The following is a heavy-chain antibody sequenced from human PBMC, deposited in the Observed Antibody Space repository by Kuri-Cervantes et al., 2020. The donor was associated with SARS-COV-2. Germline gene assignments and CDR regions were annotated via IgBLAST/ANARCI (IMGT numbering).Heavy chain of an antibody. Sequence: SGPTLVKPTETLTLTCTVSGFSLSNARMGVSWIRQPPGKGLEWIGSIYHSGSTYYNPSLKSRVTISVDTSKNQFSLKLSSVTAADTAVYYCARAINRFSSGWLYYFDYWGQGTLVTVSS. CDR2: IYHSGST. J-gene: IGHJ4*02. V-gene: IGHV4-38-2*02. D-gene: IGHD6-19*01. CDR3: ARAINRFSSGWLYYFDY. CDR1: GFSLSNARM.